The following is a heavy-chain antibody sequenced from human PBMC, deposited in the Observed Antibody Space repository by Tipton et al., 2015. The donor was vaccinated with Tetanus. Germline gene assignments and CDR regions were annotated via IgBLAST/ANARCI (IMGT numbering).Heavy chain of an antibody. V-gene: IGHV4-61*08. CDR1: DGPVSSGGHY. CDR3: AGVTAQRTELYFEH. J-gene: IGHJ1*01. Sequence: TLSLTCTVSDGPVSSGGHYWGWVRQPPGKGLEWVGYVYYTGDTNYNPSLKSRVTISMDRSENQISLKMTSVTAADTAVYYCAGVTAQRTELYFEHWGQGTQVTVSS. CDR2: VYYTGDT. D-gene: IGHD2-8*02.